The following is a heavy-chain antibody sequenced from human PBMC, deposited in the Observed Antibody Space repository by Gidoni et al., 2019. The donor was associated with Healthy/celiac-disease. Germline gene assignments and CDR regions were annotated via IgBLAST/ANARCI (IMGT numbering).Heavy chain of an antibody. CDR1: GFTFSSYA. V-gene: IGHV3-23*01. J-gene: IGHJ4*02. D-gene: IGHD5-12*01. CDR2: IRGSGGST. Sequence: EVQLLASGGCLVQPGGSLRLSCAASGFTFSSYAMSWFRQAPGKGLEWVSAIRGSGGSTYYADSVKGRVTISRDNSKNTLYLQMNSLRAEDTAVYYCARMARDGYNYVQFDYWGQGTLVTVSS. CDR3: ARMARDGYNYVQFDY.